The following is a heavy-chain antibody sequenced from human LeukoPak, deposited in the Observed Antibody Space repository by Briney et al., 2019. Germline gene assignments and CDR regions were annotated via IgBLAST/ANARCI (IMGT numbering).Heavy chain of an antibody. CDR1: EFTFSTYA. D-gene: IGHD6-13*01. CDR3: AKDHSSWAPVDY. CDR2: ISGTGGST. J-gene: IGHJ4*02. V-gene: IGHV3-23*01. Sequence: PGGSLRLSCAASEFTFSTYAMSWVRQAPGKGLEWVSIISGTGGSTDYADSVKGRFTISRDNSKNMLYLQMNSLRAEDTALYYCAKDHSSWAPVDYWGQGTLVTVSS.